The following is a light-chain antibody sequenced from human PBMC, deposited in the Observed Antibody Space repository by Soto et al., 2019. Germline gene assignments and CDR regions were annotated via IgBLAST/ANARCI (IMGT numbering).Light chain of an antibody. Sequence: EIVLTQSPATLSLSPGERATLSCRASQAVTGNYLAWYQHSPGQSPRLLIYGASNRATGIPDRFSGSGSGTDFSLSISRLEPEDSAVYYCQQYGGSPLVTFGQGTRLEIK. V-gene: IGKV3-20*01. CDR3: QQYGGSPLVT. CDR2: GAS. CDR1: QAVTGNY. J-gene: IGKJ5*01.